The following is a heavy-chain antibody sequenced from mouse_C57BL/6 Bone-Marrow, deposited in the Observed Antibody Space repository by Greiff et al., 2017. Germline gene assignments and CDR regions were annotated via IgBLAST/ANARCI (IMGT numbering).Heavy chain of an antibody. V-gene: IGHV6-3*01. CDR1: GFTFSNYW. CDR2: IRLKSDNYAT. D-gene: IGHD1-1*01. Sequence: EVKVEESGGGLVQPGGSMKLSCVASGFTFSNYWMNWVRQSPEKGLEWVAQIRLKSDNYATHYAESVKGRFTISRDDSKSSVYLQMNNLRAEDTGIYYCTPDYYGSPHFDYWGQGTTLTVSS. J-gene: IGHJ2*01. CDR3: TPDYYGSPHFDY.